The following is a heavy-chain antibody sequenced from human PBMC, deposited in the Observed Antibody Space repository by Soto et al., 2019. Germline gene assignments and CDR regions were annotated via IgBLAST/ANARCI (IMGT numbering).Heavy chain of an antibody. J-gene: IGHJ6*02. D-gene: IGHD3-3*01. CDR2: IYYSGST. CDR3: ARGSYTIFGVVMDV. CDR1: GGSISSGDYY. Sequence: SETLSLTCTVSGGSISSGDYYWSWIRQPPGKGLEWIGYIYYSGSTYYNPSLKSRVTISVDTSKNRFSLKLSSVTAADTAVYYCARGSYTIFGVVMDVWGQGTTVT. V-gene: IGHV4-30-4*01.